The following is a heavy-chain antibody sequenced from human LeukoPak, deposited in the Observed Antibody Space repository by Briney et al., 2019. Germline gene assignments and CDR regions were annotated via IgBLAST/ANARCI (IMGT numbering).Heavy chain of an antibody. CDR2: ISYDGSNK. V-gene: IGHV3-30-3*01. D-gene: IGHD3-3*01. CDR3: ARDHLLRFLEWPDGYYYGMDV. CDR1: GFTFSSYA. J-gene: IGHJ6*02. Sequence: PGRSLRLSCAASGFTFSSYAMHWVRQAPGKGLEWVAVISYDGSNKYYADSVKGRFTISRDNSKNTLYLQMNSLRAEDTAVYYCARDHLLRFLEWPDGYYYGMDVWGQGTTVTVSS.